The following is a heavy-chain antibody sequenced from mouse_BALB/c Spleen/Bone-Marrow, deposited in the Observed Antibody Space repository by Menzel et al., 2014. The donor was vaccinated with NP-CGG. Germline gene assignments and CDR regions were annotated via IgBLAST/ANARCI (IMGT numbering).Heavy chain of an antibody. CDR2: INPDSSTI. CDR3: ARQGYYGYSDY. V-gene: IGHV4-1*02. Sequence: EVQVVESGGGLVQPGGFLKLSCAASGFDFSRYWMSWVRQAPGKGLEWIGEINPDSSTINYTPSLKDKFIISRDNAKNTLYLQMSKVRSEDTALYYCARQGYYGYSDYWGQGTTLTVSS. D-gene: IGHD1-2*01. CDR1: GFDFSRYW. J-gene: IGHJ2*01.